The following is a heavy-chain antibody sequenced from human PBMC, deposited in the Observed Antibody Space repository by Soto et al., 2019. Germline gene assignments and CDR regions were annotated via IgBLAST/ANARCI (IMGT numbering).Heavy chain of an antibody. Sequence: EVQLVESGGGLVQPGGSLRLSCAASGFTFSSYWMHWVRQAPGKGLVWVSRINSDGSSTRYADSVKGRFTISRDNAKNTLYLQMNSLRAEDTAVYYCARDNKQQLRLFDYWGQGTLVTVSS. CDR3: ARDNKQQLRLFDY. D-gene: IGHD6-13*01. J-gene: IGHJ4*02. CDR1: GFTFSSYW. V-gene: IGHV3-74*01. CDR2: INSDGSST.